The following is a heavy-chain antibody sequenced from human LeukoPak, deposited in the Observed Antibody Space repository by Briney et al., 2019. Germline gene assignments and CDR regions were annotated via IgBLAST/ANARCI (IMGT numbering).Heavy chain of an antibody. CDR3: AKGGGYSGYDYDYFDY. CDR1: GFTFSNYA. V-gene: IGHV3-23*01. CDR2: ISGSGFST. D-gene: IGHD5-12*01. J-gene: IGHJ4*02. Sequence: GGSLRLSCATSGFTFSNYAMSWVREAPGKGLEWVSAISGSGFSTYYADSVKGRFTISRDNSKNTLYLQMNSLRAEDTAVYYCAKGGGYSGYDYDYFDYWGQGTLVTLSS.